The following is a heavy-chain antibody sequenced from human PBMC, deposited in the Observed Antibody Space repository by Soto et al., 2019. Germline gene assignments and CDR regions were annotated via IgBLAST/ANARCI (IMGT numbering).Heavy chain of an antibody. J-gene: IGHJ4*02. D-gene: IGHD6-19*01. Sequence: PGGSLRPSCAASEFMFSNYAINWVRQAPGKGLEWVSAISGSGGITYYADSVKGRFTISRDNSKNTLYLQMNSLRAEDTAVYYCAKAEKSSAVAGYFDSWGQGTLVTVSS. V-gene: IGHV3-23*01. CDR1: EFMFSNYA. CDR3: AKAEKSSAVAGYFDS. CDR2: ISGSGGIT.